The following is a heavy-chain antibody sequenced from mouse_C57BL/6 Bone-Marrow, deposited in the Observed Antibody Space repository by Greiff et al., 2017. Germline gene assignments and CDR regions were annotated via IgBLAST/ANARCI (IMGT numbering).Heavy chain of an antibody. Sequence: VKLMESGPELARPWASVKISCQAFYTFSRRVHFAIRDTNYWMQWVKQRPGQGLEWIGAIYPGNGDTSYNQKFKGTATLTADKSSSTAYMQLSSLTSEDSAVYYCARDPQYYGSGYFDVWGTGTTVTVSS. CDR1: YTFSRRVH. CDR3: SEDSAVYYCARDPQYYGSGYFDV. CDR2: GQGLEWIG. J-gene: IGHJ1*03. V-gene: IGHV1-87*01. D-gene: IGHD1-1*01.